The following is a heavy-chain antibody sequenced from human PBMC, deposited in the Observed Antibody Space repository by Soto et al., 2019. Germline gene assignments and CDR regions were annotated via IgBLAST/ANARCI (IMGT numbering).Heavy chain of an antibody. J-gene: IGHJ4*02. CDR2: IYTSGST. CDR1: GGSISSYY. CDR3: ARACSSNSCYDVFDY. V-gene: IGHV4-4*07. Sequence: SETLSLTCTVSGGSISSYYWSWIRQPAGKGLEWIGRIYTSGSTNYNPSLKSRVTMSVDTSKNQFSLKLSSVTAADTAVYYCARACSSNSCYDVFDYWGQGTLVTAPQ. D-gene: IGHD2-2*01.